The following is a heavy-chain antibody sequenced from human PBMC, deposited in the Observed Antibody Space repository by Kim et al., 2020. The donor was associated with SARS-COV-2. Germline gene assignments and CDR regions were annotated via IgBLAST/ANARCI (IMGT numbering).Heavy chain of an antibody. J-gene: IGHJ4*02. Sequence: ASVKVSCKASGDAFLNNYVHWVRQAPGQGPEWMGVINPSGGSTRYAQKFQGRVTMTLEASSRTMYMQLRGLRSEDTAVYYCATRSGINGYGMDYWGQGTLVTVSS. CDR2: INPSGGST. CDR1: GDAFLNNY. CDR3: ATRSGINGYGMDY. D-gene: IGHD1-26*01. V-gene: IGHV1-46*01.